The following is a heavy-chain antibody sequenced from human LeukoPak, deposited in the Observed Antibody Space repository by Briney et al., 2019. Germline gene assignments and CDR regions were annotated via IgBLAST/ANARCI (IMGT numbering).Heavy chain of an antibody. CDR1: GGSISSGGYY. V-gene: IGHV4-31*03. J-gene: IGHJ4*02. D-gene: IGHD3-10*01. CDR3: ARFIYGSGRLANEPTNYYFDY. CDR2: IYYSGGT. Sequence: SQTLSLTCIVSGGSISSGGYYWSWIRQHPGKGLEWIGYIYYSGGTYYNPSLKSRVTISVDTSKNQFSLKLSSVTAADTAVYYCARFIYGSGRLANEPTNYYFDYWGQGTLVTVSS.